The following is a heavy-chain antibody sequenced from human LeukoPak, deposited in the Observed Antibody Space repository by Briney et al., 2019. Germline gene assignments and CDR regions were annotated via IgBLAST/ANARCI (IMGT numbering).Heavy chain of an antibody. CDR1: GGSISSSSYY. J-gene: IGHJ4*02. CDR3: ARVRPSHYYFDY. Sequence: SETLSLTCTVSGGSISSSSYYWGWIRQPPGKGLEWIGSIYYSGSTYYNPSLKSRVTISVDTSKNQFSLKLSSVTAADTAVYYCARVRPSHYYFDYWGQGTLVTVSS. CDR2: IYYSGST. V-gene: IGHV4-39*07.